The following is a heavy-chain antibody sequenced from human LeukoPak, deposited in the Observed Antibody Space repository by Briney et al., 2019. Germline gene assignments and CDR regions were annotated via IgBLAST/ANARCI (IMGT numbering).Heavy chain of an antibody. D-gene: IGHD3-10*01. Sequence: ASVKVSCKASGYTFTGYYMHWVRQAPGQGLEWMGWISAYNGNTNYARKLQGRVTMTTDTSTSTAYMELRRLRADNTALYSCARDSVRDLWFGESPPLDVWGQGTTVTVSS. J-gene: IGHJ6*02. CDR2: ISAYNGNT. V-gene: IGHV1-18*04. CDR1: GYTFTGYY. CDR3: ARDSVRDLWFGESPPLDV.